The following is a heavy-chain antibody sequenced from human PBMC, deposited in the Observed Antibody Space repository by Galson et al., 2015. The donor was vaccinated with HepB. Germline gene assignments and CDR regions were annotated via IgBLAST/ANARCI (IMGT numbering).Heavy chain of an antibody. V-gene: IGHV3-30*04. J-gene: IGHJ4*02. CDR2: ISYDGSNK. D-gene: IGHD3-22*01. Sequence: SLRLSCAASGFTFSDYTLHRVRQAPGKGLEWVAVISYDGSNKYYADSVKGRFTISRDNSKNTLYLQMNSLRAEDTAVYYCAKDSVNGWDSSGYYGSLGVGDYWGQGTLVTVSS. CDR1: GFTFSDYT. CDR3: AKDSVNGWDSSGYYGSLGVGDY.